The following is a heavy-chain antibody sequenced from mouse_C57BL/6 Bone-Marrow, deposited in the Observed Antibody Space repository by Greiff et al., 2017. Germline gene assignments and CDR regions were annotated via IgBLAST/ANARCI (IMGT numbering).Heavy chain of an antibody. Sequence: QVQLQQPGAELVKPGASVKLSCKASGYTFTSYWMHWVKQRPGQGLEWIGMLHPNRGSTNYNEKFKSKATLTVDKSSSTAYMQLSSLTSEDSAVYYCARWGTTVVATRYYFDYWGQGTTLTVSS. CDR1: GYTFTSYW. D-gene: IGHD1-1*01. CDR2: LHPNRGST. CDR3: ARWGTTVVATRYYFDY. V-gene: IGHV1-64*01. J-gene: IGHJ2*01.